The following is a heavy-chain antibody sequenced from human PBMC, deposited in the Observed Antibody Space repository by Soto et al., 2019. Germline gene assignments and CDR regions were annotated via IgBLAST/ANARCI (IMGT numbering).Heavy chain of an antibody. Sequence: SETLSLTCTVSGGSISSYYWSRIRQPPGKGLEWIGYIYYSGSTNYNPSLKSRVTISVDTSKNQFSLKLSSVTAADTAVYYCARDYSGSYSNYYYYGMDVWGQGTTVTVSS. V-gene: IGHV4-59*01. CDR3: ARDYSGSYSNYYYYGMDV. J-gene: IGHJ6*02. CDR1: GGSISSYY. D-gene: IGHD1-26*01. CDR2: IYYSGST.